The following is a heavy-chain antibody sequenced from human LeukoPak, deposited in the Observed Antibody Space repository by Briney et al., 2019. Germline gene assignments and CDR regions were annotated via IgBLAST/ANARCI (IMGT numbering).Heavy chain of an antibody. V-gene: IGHV4-4*07. CDR1: GGSIDSHY. CDR3: ARGRRTYYFDY. Sequence: SETLSLTCTVSGGSIDSHYWSWNRQSAGKGLEWIGRFFTGGSTYYNPSLESRVTMSVDTSKNQFSLKLSSVTAADTAVYYCARGRRTYYFDYWGQGTLVTVSS. CDR2: FFTGGST. J-gene: IGHJ4*02.